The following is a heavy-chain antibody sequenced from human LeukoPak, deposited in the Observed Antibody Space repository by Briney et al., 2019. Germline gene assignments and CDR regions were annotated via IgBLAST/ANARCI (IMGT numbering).Heavy chain of an antibody. J-gene: IGHJ4*02. V-gene: IGHV3-30*18. CDR3: AKDRSGYGSGSYSFDY. Sequence: GGSLRLSCAASGFTFSSYGVHWVRQAPGKGLEWVAVISYDGSNKYYADSVKGRFTISRDNSKSTLYLQMNSLRVEDTAVYYCAKDRSGYGSGSYSFDYWGQGTLVTVSS. CDR2: ISYDGSNK. D-gene: IGHD3-10*01. CDR1: GFTFSSYG.